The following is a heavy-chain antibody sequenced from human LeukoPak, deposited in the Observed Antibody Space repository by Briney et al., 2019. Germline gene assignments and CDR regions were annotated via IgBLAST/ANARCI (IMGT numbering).Heavy chain of an antibody. V-gene: IGHV1-18*01. CDR3: ARYPLSYSSNWHYYFDY. Sequence: GASVKVSCKASGYTFTSDGVSWVRQAPGQGLEWMGWISASNGNTNFAQKLQGRVTLTTDTSTSTAYMELRSLTSDDTAVYYCARYPLSYSSNWHYYFDYWGQGTLLTVSS. D-gene: IGHD6-13*01. CDR1: GYTFTSDG. J-gene: IGHJ4*02. CDR2: ISASNGNT.